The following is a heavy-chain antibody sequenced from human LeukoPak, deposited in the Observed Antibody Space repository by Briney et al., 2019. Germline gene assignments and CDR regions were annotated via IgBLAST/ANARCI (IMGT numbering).Heavy chain of an antibody. V-gene: IGHV4-39*01. CDR2: IYYSGST. J-gene: IGHJ4*02. Sequence: SETLSLTCTVSGGSISSSSYYWGWIRQPPGKGLEWIGSIYYSGSTYYNPSLKSRVTISVDTSKNQFSLKLSSVTATDTAVYYCARRMGGYFDYWGQGTLVTVSS. CDR1: GGSISSSSYY. CDR3: ARRMGGYFDY. D-gene: IGHD3-16*01.